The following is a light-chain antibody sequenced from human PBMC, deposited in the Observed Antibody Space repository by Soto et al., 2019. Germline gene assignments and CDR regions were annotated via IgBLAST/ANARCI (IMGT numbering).Light chain of an antibody. CDR1: TSDVGAYNY. J-gene: IGLJ1*01. CDR3: SSYTTSSTYCV. V-gene: IGLV2-14*01. Sequence: QSALTQPASVSVSAGQSITISCTGTTSDVGAYNYVSWAPHYPGKAPKLMIYEVTNPPSGVSNRFSGSKSGNTASLTISGLHAEDEADYYCSSYTTSSTYCVLGTGTTVRVL. CDR2: EVT.